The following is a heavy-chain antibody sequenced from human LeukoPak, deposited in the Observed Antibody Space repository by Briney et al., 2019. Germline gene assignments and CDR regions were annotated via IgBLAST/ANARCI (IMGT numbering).Heavy chain of an antibody. CDR1: GFTFSSYG. Sequence: GGSLRLSCAASGFTFSSYGMSWVRHAPGKGLVWVSRINSDGSSTSYADSVKGRFTISRDNAKNTLYLQMNSLRAEDTAVYYCARALNLLDPVTLDYWGQGTLVTVSS. D-gene: IGHD1-1*01. J-gene: IGHJ4*02. CDR2: INSDGSST. V-gene: IGHV3-74*01. CDR3: ARALNLLDPVTLDY.